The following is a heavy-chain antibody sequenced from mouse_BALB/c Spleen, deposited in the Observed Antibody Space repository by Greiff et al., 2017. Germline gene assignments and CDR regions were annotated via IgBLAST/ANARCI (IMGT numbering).Heavy chain of an antibody. CDR2: IWAGGST. CDR1: GFSLTSYG. J-gene: IGHJ4*01. Sequence: VMLVESGPGLVAPSQSLSITCTVSGFSLTSYGVHWVRQPPGKGLEWLGIIWAGGSTNYNSALMSRLSISKDNSKSQVFLKMISLQTDDTAMYYCARDKNYRYDYAMDYWGQGTSVTVPS. CDR3: ARDKNYRYDYAMDY. V-gene: IGHV2-9*02. D-gene: IGHD2-14*01.